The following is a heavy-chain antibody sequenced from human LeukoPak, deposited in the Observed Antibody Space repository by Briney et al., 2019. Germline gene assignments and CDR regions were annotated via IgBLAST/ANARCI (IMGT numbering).Heavy chain of an antibody. V-gene: IGHV1-2*02. J-gene: IGHJ6*02. CDR1: GYTFTGYY. CDR2: INPNNGGT. CDR3: AREYSGYDFLYYYYGMDV. Sequence: GASVKVSCKASGYTFTGYYMHWVRQAPGQGLEWMGWINPNNGGTNYAQKFQGRVTMTRDTSISTAYMELSRLRSDDTAVYYCAREYSGYDFLYYYYGMDVWGQGTTVTVSS. D-gene: IGHD5-12*01.